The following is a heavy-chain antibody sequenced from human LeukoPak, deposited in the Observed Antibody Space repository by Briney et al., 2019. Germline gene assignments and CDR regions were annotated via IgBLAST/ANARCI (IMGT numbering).Heavy chain of an antibody. D-gene: IGHD3-22*01. J-gene: IGHJ3*02. Sequence: PSETLSLTCTVSIDSMFGYFWSWIRQPPGGGLEWIGYIYDTGRTNYSPSLKSRATISVDTSKNQFSLKLSSVTAADTAVYYCARERSGYYDAFDIWGQGTMVTVSS. CDR3: ARERSGYYDAFDI. CDR2: IYDTGRT. CDR1: IDSMFGYF. V-gene: IGHV4-59*01.